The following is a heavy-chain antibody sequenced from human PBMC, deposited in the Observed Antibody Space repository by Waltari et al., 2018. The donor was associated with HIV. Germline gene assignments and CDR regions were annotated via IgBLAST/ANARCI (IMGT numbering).Heavy chain of an antibody. CDR3: ARRIYLRRGWLHP. Sequence: VELSESGPQVVKPSETLSLPCPVPGLDIAKGYYWAWVRQSPGNGFLWIGTIHSRDGTKINPSLGDRVTLVLDSSANHFSVTLTDVSFADTAVYFCARRIYLRRGWLHPWGPGIPVTIS. CDR1: GLDIAKGYY. CDR2: IHSRDGT. V-gene: IGHV4-38-2*01. J-gene: IGHJ5*02. D-gene: IGHD6-19*01.